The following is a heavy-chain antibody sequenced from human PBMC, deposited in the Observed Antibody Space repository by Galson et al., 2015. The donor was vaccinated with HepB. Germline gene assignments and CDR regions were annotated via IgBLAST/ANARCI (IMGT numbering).Heavy chain of an antibody. V-gene: IGHV3-15*01. Sequence: SLRLSCAASGFTFSNAWMSWVRQAPGKGLEWVGRIKSKTDGGTTDYAAPVKGRFTISRDDSKNTLYLQMNSLKTEDTAVYYCTTEAVYYDFWSGYYWGQGTLVTVSS. D-gene: IGHD3-3*01. CDR1: GFTFSNAW. CDR2: IKSKTDGGTT. CDR3: TTEAVYYDFWSGYY. J-gene: IGHJ4*02.